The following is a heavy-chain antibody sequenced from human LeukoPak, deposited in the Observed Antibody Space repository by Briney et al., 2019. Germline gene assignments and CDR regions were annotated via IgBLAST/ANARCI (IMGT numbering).Heavy chain of an antibody. J-gene: IGHJ5*02. CDR1: GYSISSGYY. CDR2: IYHGGST. V-gene: IGHV4-38-2*01. CDR3: ARQSEDL. Sequence: SETLSLTCAVSGYSISSGYYWGWIRQPPGKGLEWIGSIYHGGSTYYNPSLKSRVTISVDTSKNQFSLKLSSVTAADTAVYYCARQSEDLWGQGTLVTVSS.